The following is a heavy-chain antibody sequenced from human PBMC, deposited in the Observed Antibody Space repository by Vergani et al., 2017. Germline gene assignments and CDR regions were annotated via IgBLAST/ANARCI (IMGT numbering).Heavy chain of an antibody. CDR2: ISTSSSYI. V-gene: IGHV3-21*01. Sequence: EVQLVESGGGLVKPGGSLRLSCAASGFTFRSYGMNWVRQAPGKGLEWVSYISTSSSYIYYADSVKGRFTISRDNAKNSMYLQMNGLRAEDTAVYYCAKGYCSGGRCYDWYFDLWGRGTLVTVSS. D-gene: IGHD2-15*01. CDR3: AKGYCSGGRCYDWYFDL. J-gene: IGHJ2*01. CDR1: GFTFRSYG.